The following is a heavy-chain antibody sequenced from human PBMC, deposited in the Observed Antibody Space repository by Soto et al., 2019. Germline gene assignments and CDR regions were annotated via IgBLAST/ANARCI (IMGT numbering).Heavy chain of an antibody. CDR2: ISDYNGNT. D-gene: IGHD6-19*01. Sequence: QVQLVQSGAEVKKPGASVKVSCKASGYTFTSYGITWVRQAPGQGLEWMGWISDYNGNTHYAQKLQGRVTMTTDTATNTAYMELRSLRSDDTAVYYGARAVAVAGTYYWYFDLWGRCTLVTVSS. V-gene: IGHV1-18*04. J-gene: IGHJ2*01. CDR1: GYTFTSYG. CDR3: ARAVAVAGTYYWYFDL.